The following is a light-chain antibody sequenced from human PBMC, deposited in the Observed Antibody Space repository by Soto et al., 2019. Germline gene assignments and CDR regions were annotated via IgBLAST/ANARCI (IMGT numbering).Light chain of an antibody. Sequence: QSVLTQPPSMSGAPGQRVTISCTGTSANIGAGDDVHWYQQLPGMAPKLLIYGNNKRPSGVPDRFSGSKSGNSASLAITGHQAEDEADDYCQSYDRTLSGLYVLGSGTKLTVL. V-gene: IGLV1-40*01. CDR1: SANIGAGDD. J-gene: IGLJ1*01. CDR3: QSYDRTLSGLYV. CDR2: GNN.